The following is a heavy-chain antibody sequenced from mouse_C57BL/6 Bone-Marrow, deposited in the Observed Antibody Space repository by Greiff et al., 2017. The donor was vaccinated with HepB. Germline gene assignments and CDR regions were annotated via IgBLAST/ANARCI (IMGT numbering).Heavy chain of an antibody. CDR1: GFTFSSYG. J-gene: IGHJ4*01. Sequence: EVKLMESGGDLVKPGGSLKLSCAASGFTFSSYGMSWVRQTPDKRLEWVATISSGGSYTYYPDSVKGRFTISRDNAKNTLYLQMSSLKSEDTAMYYCARPLPYAMDYWGQGTSVTVSS. V-gene: IGHV5-6*01. CDR3: ARPLPYAMDY. CDR2: ISSGGSYT.